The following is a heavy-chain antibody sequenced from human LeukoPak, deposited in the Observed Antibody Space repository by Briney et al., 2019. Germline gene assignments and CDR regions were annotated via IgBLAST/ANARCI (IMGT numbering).Heavy chain of an antibody. CDR3: TTVSDFWSGYYEPPFDY. V-gene: IGHV3-15*01. D-gene: IGHD3-3*01. CDR1: GFTFSNAW. J-gene: IGHJ4*02. CDR2: FKSKTDGGTT. Sequence: GGSLRLSCAASGFTFSNAWMSWGRQAPGEGVEWVGRFKSKTDGGTTDYAVPVKGRLTISRDESKNTLYLQINSLKTEDTAVYYCTTVSDFWSGYYEPPFDYCGQGTLVTVSS.